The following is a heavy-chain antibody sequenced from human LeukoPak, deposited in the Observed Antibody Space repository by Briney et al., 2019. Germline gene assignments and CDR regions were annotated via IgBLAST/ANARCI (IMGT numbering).Heavy chain of an antibody. D-gene: IGHD3-10*01. J-gene: IGHJ6*01. CDR2: INPNSGGT. CDR3: ASSVRSYGSNYYYYGMDV. CDR1: GYTFTGYY. Sequence: ASVKVSCKASGYTFTGYYMHWVRQAPGQGLEWMGWINPNSGGTNYAQKFQGRVTMTRDTSISTAYMELSRLRSDDTAVYYCASSVRSYGSNYYYYGMDVWGKGPRSPSPQ. V-gene: IGHV1-2*02.